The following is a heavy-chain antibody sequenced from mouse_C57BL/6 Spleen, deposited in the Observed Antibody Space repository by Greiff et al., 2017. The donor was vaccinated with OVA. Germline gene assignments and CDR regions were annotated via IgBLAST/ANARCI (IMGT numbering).Heavy chain of an antibody. CDR2: INPNNGAT. J-gene: IGHJ2*01. CDR1: GYTFTDYY. Sequence: EVQLQQSGPELVKPGASVKISCKASGYTFTDYYMHWVKQSPGKSLEWIGYINPNNGATSYNQKFKGKATLTVDKSSSTAYMELRSLTSEDSAVYYCARTPFDYYYSSSHFGGWGQGTTLTVSS. V-gene: IGHV1-26*01. D-gene: IGHD1-1*01. CDR3: ARTPFDYYYSSSHFGG.